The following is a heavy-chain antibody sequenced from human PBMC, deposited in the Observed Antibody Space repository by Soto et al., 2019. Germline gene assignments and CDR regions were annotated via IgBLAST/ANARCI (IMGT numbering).Heavy chain of an antibody. V-gene: IGHV3-33*01. J-gene: IGHJ5*02. CDR3: ARQVYGAYVYWFDP. CDR1: GFTFSSYG. Sequence: QVQLVESGGGVVQPGRSLRLSCAASGFTFSSYGMHWVRQAPGKGLEWVAVIWYDGSNKYYADSVKGRFTISRDNSKNTLYLQMNSLRAEDTAVYYCARQVYGAYVYWFDPWGQGTLVTVSS. D-gene: IGHD4-17*01. CDR2: IWYDGSNK.